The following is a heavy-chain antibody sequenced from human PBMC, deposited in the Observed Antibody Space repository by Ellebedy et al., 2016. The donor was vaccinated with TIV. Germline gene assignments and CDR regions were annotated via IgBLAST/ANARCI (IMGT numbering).Heavy chain of an antibody. CDR1: GGSFSGYY. D-gene: IGHD3-9*01. J-gene: IGHJ5*02. CDR3: ARGSQVFRYFDWP. CDR2: INHSGST. V-gene: IGHV4-34*01. Sequence: SETLSLTXAVYGGSFSGYYWSWIRQPPGKGLEWIGEINHSGSTNYNPSLKSRVTISVDTSKNQFSLKLSSVTAADTAVYYCARGSQVFRYFDWPWGQGTLVTVSS.